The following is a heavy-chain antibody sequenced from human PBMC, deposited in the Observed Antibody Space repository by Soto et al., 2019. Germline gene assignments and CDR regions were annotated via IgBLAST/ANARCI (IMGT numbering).Heavy chain of an antibody. CDR1: GFTFSSYS. D-gene: IGHD2-15*01. Sequence: EVQLVESGGGLVQPGGSLRLSCAASGFTFSSYSMNWVRQAPGKGLEWVSYISSSSTIYYADSVKGRFTISRDNAKNSLYLQMNSLRAEDTAVYYCARACTKGGGSCPDYWGQGTLVTVSS. CDR3: ARACTKGGGSCPDY. V-gene: IGHV3-48*01. CDR2: ISSSSTI. J-gene: IGHJ4*02.